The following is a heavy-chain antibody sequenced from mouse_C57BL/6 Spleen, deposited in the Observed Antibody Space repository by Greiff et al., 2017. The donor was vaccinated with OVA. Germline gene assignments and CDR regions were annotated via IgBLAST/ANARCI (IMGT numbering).Heavy chain of an antibody. V-gene: IGHV14-3*01. J-gene: IGHJ2*01. CDR1: GFNIKNTY. Sequence: VQLVESVAELVRPGASVKLSCTASGFNIKNTYMHWVKQRPEQGLEWIGRIDPANGNTKYAPKFQGKATITADTSSNTAYLQLSSLTSEDTAIYYCAPYSNYGGYFDYWGQGTTLTVSS. CDR3: APYSNYGGYFDY. D-gene: IGHD2-5*01. CDR2: IDPANGNT.